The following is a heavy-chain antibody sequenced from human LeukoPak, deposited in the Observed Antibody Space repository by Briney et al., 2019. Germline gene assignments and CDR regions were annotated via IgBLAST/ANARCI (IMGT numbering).Heavy chain of an antibody. V-gene: IGHV4-34*01. Sequence: TSETVSLTCAVYGGSFSGYYWSWIRQPPGKGLEWIGEINHSGSTNYNPSLKSRVTISVDTSKNQFSLKLSSVTAADTAVYYCARTGKLRYFDWLLSPYYFDYWGQGTLVTVSS. CDR3: ARTGKLRYFDWLLSPYYFDY. CDR2: INHSGST. CDR1: GGSFSGYY. D-gene: IGHD3-9*01. J-gene: IGHJ4*02.